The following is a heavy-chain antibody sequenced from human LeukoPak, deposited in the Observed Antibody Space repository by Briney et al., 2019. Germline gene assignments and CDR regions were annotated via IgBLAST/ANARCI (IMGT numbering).Heavy chain of an antibody. J-gene: IGHJ4*02. CDR2: IRYDGSNK. CDR3: AKDATTYYYDSSGYHFDY. V-gene: IGHV3-30*02. Sequence: GGSLRLSCAASGFTFSSYGMHWVRQAPGKGLEWVAFIRYDGSNKYYADSVKGRFTISRDNSKNTLYLQMNSLRAEDTAVYYCAKDATTYYYDSSGYHFDYWGQGTLLTVSS. D-gene: IGHD3-22*01. CDR1: GFTFSSYG.